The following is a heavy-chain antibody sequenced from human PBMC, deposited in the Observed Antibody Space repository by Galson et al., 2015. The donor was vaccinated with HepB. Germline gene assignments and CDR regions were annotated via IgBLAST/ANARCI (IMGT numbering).Heavy chain of an antibody. CDR3: ARDWGFGSGSYYVF. CDR1: GGSFTRYA. CDR2: ITPMFGTA. J-gene: IGHJ4*02. D-gene: IGHD3-10*01. V-gene: IGHV1-69*13. Sequence: SVKVSCKASGGSFTRYAISWMRQVPGQGLEWMGGITPMFGTANYAERFQGRLRITADESTSTAYMELSSLGSDDTAEYYSARDWGFGSGSYYVFWGQGTLVTVSS.